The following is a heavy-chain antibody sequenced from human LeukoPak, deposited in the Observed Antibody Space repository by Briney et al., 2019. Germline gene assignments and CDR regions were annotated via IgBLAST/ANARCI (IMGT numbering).Heavy chain of an antibody. Sequence: SVKVSCKASGGTFSSYAISWVRQAPGQGLEWMGGIIPTFGTANYAQKFQGRVTITADESTSTAYMELSSLRSGDTAVYYCARGYYYYYYMDVWGKGTTVTVSS. CDR1: GGTFSSYA. CDR2: IIPTFGTA. CDR3: ARGYYYYYYMDV. J-gene: IGHJ6*03. V-gene: IGHV1-69*01.